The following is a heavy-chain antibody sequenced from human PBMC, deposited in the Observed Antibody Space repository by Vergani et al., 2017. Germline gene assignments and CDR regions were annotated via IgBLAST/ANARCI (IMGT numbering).Heavy chain of an antibody. CDR3: ARDQGGDDLGYYDYMDV. D-gene: IGHD3-16*01. J-gene: IGHJ6*03. V-gene: IGHV3-30*04. Sequence: QVQLVESGGGVVQPGRSLRLSCAASGFTFSSYAMYWVRQAPGKGLEWVAVISYDGSNKYYADSVKGRFTISRDNSKNTLYLQMNSLRAEDTAVYYCARDQGGDDLGYYDYMDVWGKGTTVTVSS. CDR1: GFTFSSYA. CDR2: ISYDGSNK.